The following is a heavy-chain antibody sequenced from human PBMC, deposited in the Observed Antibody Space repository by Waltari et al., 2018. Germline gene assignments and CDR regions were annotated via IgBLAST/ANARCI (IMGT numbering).Heavy chain of an antibody. V-gene: IGHV4-39*01. J-gene: IGHJ3*01. D-gene: IGHD5-12*01. CDR3: ARNPLWSGYDMA. CDR1: GGSISSSSYY. CDR2: IYYSGST. Sequence: QLQLQESGPGLVKPSETLSLTCTVSGGSISSSSYYWGWIRQPPGKGLEWIGSIYYSGSTSDNPSLKTRVTISVDTSNNQFSLKLSSVTAADTAVYYCARNPLWSGYDMAWGQGTMVTVSS.